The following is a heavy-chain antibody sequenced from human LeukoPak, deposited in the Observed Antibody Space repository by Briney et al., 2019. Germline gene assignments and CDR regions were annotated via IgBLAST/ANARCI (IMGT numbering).Heavy chain of an antibody. D-gene: IGHD6-19*01. J-gene: IGHJ5*02. Sequence: ASVKVSCKASGGTLSSYAFSWVRQAPGQGLEWMGGIIPIFGTANYAQKFQGRVTITTDESTSTAYMELSSLRSEDTAVYYCARDKLLDIHTPYSSGWSNWFDPWGQGTLVTVSS. CDR1: GGTLSSYA. CDR2: IIPIFGTA. CDR3: ARDKLLDIHTPYSSGWSNWFDP. V-gene: IGHV1-69*05.